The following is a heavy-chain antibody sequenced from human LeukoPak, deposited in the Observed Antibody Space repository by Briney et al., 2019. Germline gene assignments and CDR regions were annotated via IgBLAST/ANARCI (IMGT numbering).Heavy chain of an antibody. J-gene: IGHJ6*03. CDR1: GFTFSSYS. V-gene: IGHV3-21*01. Sequence: PGGSLRLSCAASGFTFSSYSMNWVRQAPGKGLEWVSSISSSSSYIYYADSVKGRFTISRDNAKNSLYLQMNSLRAEDTAVYYCARDPLITMLRGVPLDYYYYMDVWGKGTTVTVSS. D-gene: IGHD3-10*01. CDR2: ISSSSSYI. CDR3: ARDPLITMLRGVPLDYYYYMDV.